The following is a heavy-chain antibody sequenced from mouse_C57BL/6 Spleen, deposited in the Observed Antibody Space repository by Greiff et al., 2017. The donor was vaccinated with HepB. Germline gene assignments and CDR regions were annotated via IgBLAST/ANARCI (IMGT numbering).Heavy chain of an antibody. Sequence: VKLQESGPELVKPGASVKISARVSGNALSSPWMNWVKQRPGRGFEWIGRIYPGDGDTNNNGKFKGKATLTADKSSSTAYMQLSSLTSEDSAVYYCAVWLLLFAYWGQGTLVTVSA. V-gene: IGHV1-82*01. CDR3: AVWLLLFAY. D-gene: IGHD2-2*01. CDR1: GNALSSPW. J-gene: IGHJ3*01. CDR2: IYPGDGDT.